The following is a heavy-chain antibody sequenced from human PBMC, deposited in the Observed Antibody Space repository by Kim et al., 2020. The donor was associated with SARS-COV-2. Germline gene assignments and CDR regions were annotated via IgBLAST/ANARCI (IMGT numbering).Heavy chain of an antibody. D-gene: IGHD6-25*01. CDR1: GFNFSPYA. CDR2: IWADENHK. V-gene: IGHV3-30*02. Sequence: GGSLRLSCATSGFNFSPYAMHWVRQAPGQGLEWVAFIWADENHKYYADSVKGRFTISRDNSKNTLFLQMDRLRVEDTAVYYCATDAPDSGYAMDVWGQGTTVIVSS. CDR3: ATDAPDSGYAMDV. J-gene: IGHJ6*02.